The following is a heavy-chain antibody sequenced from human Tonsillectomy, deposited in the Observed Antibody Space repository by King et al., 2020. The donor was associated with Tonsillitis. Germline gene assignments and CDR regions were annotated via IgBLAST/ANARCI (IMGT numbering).Heavy chain of an antibody. Sequence: VQLVESGGGLIQPGGSLRLSCAVSGFSVTNNYMSWVRQAPGKGLEWVSGIYSGGSTSYADSVKGRFTLSKDNSKNMVYLQMNSLRVEDTAVYYCAGEYWSSGSCYFDSWGQGTLVTVSS. V-gene: IGHV3-53*01. CDR2: IYSGGST. CDR3: AGEYWSSGSCYFDS. CDR1: GFSVTNNY. J-gene: IGHJ4*02. D-gene: IGHD2-15*01.